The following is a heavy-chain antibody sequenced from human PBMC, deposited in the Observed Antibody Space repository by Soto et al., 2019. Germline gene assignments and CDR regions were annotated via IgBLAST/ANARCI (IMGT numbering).Heavy chain of an antibody. CDR3: ARSRNVAEFNDYGGNYHGFDI. CDR1: GGSVNSHA. V-gene: IGHV1-69*01. J-gene: IGHJ3*02. Sequence: QVQLEQSGAEVKKAGSSVKVSCKAFGGSVNSHAISWVRQAPGQGLEWMGGSIPMFGTPTYAQKFQAGVTISAEESTSTVYLDLSSLRSEATAVYYCARSRNVAEFNDYGGNYHGFDIWGQGTMVTVSS. D-gene: IGHD4-17*01. CDR2: SIPMFGTP.